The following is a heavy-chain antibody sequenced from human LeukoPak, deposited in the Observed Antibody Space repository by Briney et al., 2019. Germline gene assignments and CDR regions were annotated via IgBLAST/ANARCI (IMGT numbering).Heavy chain of an antibody. V-gene: IGHV1-2*02. CDR3: ARADMLGTPFVFAY. CDR2: INPNSGGT. Sequence: GASVKVSCKASGYTFTGYYMHWVRQAPGQGLEWMGWINPNSGGTNYSQRFQGRVTMTRDTSITKAYMELSSLRSDDTAVYYCARADMLGTPFVFAYWGQGTLVTVSS. D-gene: IGHD1-14*01. J-gene: IGHJ4*02. CDR1: GYTFTGYY.